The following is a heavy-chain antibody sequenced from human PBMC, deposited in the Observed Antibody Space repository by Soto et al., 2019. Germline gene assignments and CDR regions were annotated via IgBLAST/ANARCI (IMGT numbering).Heavy chain of an antibody. J-gene: IGHJ5*02. CDR3: ARGRAAAGTGWFDP. D-gene: IGHD6-13*01. V-gene: IGHV1-69*12. CDR1: GGTFSSYA. CDR2: IIPIFGTA. Sequence: QVQLVQSGAEVKKPGSSVKVSCKASGGTFSSYAISWVRQAPGQGLEWMGGIIPIFGTANYAQKFQGRVTITADESTSRAYMEQSSLRSEDTAVYYWARGRAAAGTGWFDPWGQGALVTVSS.